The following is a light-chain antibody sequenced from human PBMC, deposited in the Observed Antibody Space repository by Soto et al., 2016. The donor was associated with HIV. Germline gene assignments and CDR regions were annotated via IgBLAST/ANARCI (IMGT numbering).Light chain of an antibody. Sequence: SSELTQDPAVSVALGQTVRITCQGDSLRSYYASWYQQKPGQAPVLVIYGKTNRPSEISDRFSGSTSGNTASLTITGAQAEDEADYYCNSRDSSGNHVIFGGGTKLTVL. J-gene: IGLJ2*01. V-gene: IGLV3-19*01. CDR1: SLRSYY. CDR2: GKT. CDR3: NSRDSSGNHVI.